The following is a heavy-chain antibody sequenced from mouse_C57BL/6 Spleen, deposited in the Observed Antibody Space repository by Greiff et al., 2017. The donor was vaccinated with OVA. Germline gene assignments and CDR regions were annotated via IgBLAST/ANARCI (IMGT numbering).Heavy chain of an antibody. J-gene: IGHJ1*03. V-gene: IGHV1-55*01. Sequence: KQPGAELVKPGASVKMSCKASGYTFTSYWITWVKQRPGQGLEWIGDIYPGSGSTNYNEKFKSKATLTVDTSSSTAYMQLSSLTSEDSAVYYCARGTTVVPNWYFDVWGTGTTVTVSS. CDR2: IYPGSGST. D-gene: IGHD1-1*01. CDR3: ARGTTVVPNWYFDV. CDR1: GYTFTSYW.